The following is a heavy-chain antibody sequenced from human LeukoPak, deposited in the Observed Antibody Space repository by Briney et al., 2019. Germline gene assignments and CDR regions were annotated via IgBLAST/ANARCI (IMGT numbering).Heavy chain of an antibody. CDR2: IYPGDSDT. CDR1: GYSFTSYW. V-gene: IGHV5-51*01. D-gene: IGHD6-13*01. Sequence: GESLKISCQGSGYSFTSYWIGWVRQMRGKGLEWMGIIYPGDSDTRYSPSFQGQVTVSADKSISTAYLQWSSLKASDTAMYYCARRRSGSNLDFWGQGTLVTVSS. J-gene: IGHJ4*02. CDR3: ARRRSGSNLDF.